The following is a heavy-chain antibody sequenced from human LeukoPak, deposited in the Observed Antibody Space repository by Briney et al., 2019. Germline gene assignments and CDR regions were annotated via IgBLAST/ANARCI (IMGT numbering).Heavy chain of an antibody. CDR1: GFTFSDYY. D-gene: IGHD1-26*01. V-gene: IGHV3-11*04. J-gene: IGHJ4*02. CDR2: ISKTDSST. Sequence: PGGSLRLSCTASGFTFSDYYMSWIRQAPGKGLEWVSYISKTDSSTNYADSVRGRFTISRDDAKSSLYLQMNSLRAEDTAVYYCARVDNIVGATTFDYWGQGTLVTVSS. CDR3: ARVDNIVGATTFDY.